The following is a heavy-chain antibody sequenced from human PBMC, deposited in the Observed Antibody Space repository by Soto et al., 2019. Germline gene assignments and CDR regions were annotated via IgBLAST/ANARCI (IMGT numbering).Heavy chain of an antibody. CDR1: GGSIISYY. D-gene: IGHD3-22*01. Sequence: SETLSLTCTVSGGSIISYYWSWIRQPPGKGLEWIGYIYYSGSTNYNPSLKSRVTISVDTSKNQFSLKLSSVTAADTAVYYCARAEDYYDSSGSFSYWGQGTLVNVSS. V-gene: IGHV4-59*01. J-gene: IGHJ4*02. CDR3: ARAEDYYDSSGSFSY. CDR2: IYYSGST.